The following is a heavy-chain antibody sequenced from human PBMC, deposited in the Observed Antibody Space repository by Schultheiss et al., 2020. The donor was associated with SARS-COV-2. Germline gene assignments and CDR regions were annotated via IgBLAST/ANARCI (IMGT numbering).Heavy chain of an antibody. CDR3: ARLDCSGGSCHGYYFDY. J-gene: IGHJ4*02. D-gene: IGHD2-15*01. CDR2: IYYSGST. V-gene: IGHV4-59*01. Sequence: SETLSLTCTVSGGSISGYFCNWIRQSPGKGLEWIGHIYYSGSTNYNPSLQSRVTISVDTSKNQFSLKLNSVTAADTAVYYCARLDCSGGSCHGYYFDYWGQGTLVTVSS. CDR1: GGSISGYF.